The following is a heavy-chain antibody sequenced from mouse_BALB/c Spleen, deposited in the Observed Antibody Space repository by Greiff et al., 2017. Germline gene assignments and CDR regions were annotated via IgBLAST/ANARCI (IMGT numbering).Heavy chain of an antibody. J-gene: IGHJ2*01. Sequence: EVQGVESGGDLVKPGGSLKLSCAASGFTFSSYGMSWVRQTPDKRLEWVATISSGGSYTYYPDSVKGRFTISRDNAKNTLSLQMSSLKSEDTAMYYCARLGFDYWGQGTTLTVSS. CDR2: ISSGGSYT. CDR3: ARLGFDY. CDR1: GFTFSSYG. V-gene: IGHV5-6*01.